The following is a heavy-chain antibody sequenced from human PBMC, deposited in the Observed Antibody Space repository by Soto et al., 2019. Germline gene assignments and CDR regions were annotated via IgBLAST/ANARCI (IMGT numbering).Heavy chain of an antibody. CDR2: IYSGGST. V-gene: IGHV3-53*01. J-gene: IGHJ6*02. CDR1: EFTVSSNY. D-gene: IGHD1-26*01. CDR3: AGRVGATNYGMDV. Sequence: EVQLVESGGRLIQPGGSLRLSCAASEFTVSSNYMNWVRQAPGKGLECVSTIYSGGSTYYADSVKGRFTISRDNSKNTLYLQLNILRAEDTAVYYCAGRVGATNYGMDVWGQGTTVTVSS.